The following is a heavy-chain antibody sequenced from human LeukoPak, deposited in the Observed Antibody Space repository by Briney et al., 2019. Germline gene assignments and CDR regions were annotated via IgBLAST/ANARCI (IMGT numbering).Heavy chain of an antibody. D-gene: IGHD6-19*01. CDR1: GFTFSDYY. V-gene: IGHV3-11*01. J-gene: IGHJ4*02. Sequence: GGALRLSCAASGFTFSDYYMSWVRQAPGKGLEGVSYISSSGSTIYYADSVKGGFTISRGNAKNSLYLQMNSLRAEDTAVYYCARDRPVAGTDYWGQGTLVTVSS. CDR2: ISSSGSTI. CDR3: ARDRPVAGTDY.